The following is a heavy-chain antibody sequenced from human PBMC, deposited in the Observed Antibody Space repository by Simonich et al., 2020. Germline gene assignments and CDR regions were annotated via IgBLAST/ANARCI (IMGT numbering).Heavy chain of an antibody. J-gene: IGHJ4*02. V-gene: IGHV3-21*01. CDR1: GFTFSSYS. CDR3: ARDTSYYGSGSYYFDY. CDR2: ISSSSSYI. D-gene: IGHD3-10*01. Sequence: GGGLVKPGGSLRLSCAASGFTFSSYSMNWVRQAPGKGLEWVSSISSSSSYIYYADSVKGRFTISRDNAKNSLYLQMNSLRAEDTAVYDCARDTSYYGSGSYYFDYWGQGTLVTVSS.